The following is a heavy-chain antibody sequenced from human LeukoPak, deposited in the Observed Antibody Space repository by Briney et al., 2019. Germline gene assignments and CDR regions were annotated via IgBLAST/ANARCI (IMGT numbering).Heavy chain of an antibody. J-gene: IGHJ4*02. CDR1: GFAFSSYA. V-gene: IGHV3-23*01. CDR2: ISGSGDNT. Sequence: GGSLRLSCAASGFAFSSYAMSWVRQAPGKGLEWVSGISGSGDNTYYADSVKGRFTISRDNSKNTLYVQVNSLGTEDTAAYYCAKGSYYDSSGSFYFDYWGQGTLVTVSS. D-gene: IGHD3-22*01. CDR3: AKGSYYDSSGSFYFDY.